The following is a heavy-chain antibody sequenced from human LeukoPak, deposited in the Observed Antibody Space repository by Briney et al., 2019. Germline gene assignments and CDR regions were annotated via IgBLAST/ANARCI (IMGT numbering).Heavy chain of an antibody. CDR3: ARNPMVYASPHWFDP. CDR1: GFTFDDYG. CDR2: INWNGGST. D-gene: IGHD2-8*01. V-gene: IGHV3-20*04. Sequence: PGGSLRLSCAASGFTFDDYGMSWVRQAPGKGLEWVSGINWNGGSTGCADSVKGRFTISRDNAKNSLYLQMNSLRAEDTALYYCARNPMVYASPHWFDPWGQGTLVTVSS. J-gene: IGHJ5*02.